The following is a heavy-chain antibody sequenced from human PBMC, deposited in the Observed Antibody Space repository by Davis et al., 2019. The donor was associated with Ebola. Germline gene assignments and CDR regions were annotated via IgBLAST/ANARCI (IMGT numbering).Heavy chain of an antibody. D-gene: IGHD3-22*01. CDR1: GFTFSDYY. V-gene: IGHV3-11*06. Sequence: PGGSLRLSRAASGFTFSDYYMSWIRQAPGKGLEWVSYISSSSSYTNYADSVKGRFTISRDNAKNSLYLQMNSLRAEDTAVYYCARVVIRPQNSYYMDVWGKGTTVTVSS. CDR2: ISSSSSYT. CDR3: ARVVIRPQNSYYMDV. J-gene: IGHJ6*03.